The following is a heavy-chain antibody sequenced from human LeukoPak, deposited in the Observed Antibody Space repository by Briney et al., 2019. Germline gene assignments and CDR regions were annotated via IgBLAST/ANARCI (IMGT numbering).Heavy chain of an antibody. CDR1: GDSISSSPYF. V-gene: IGHV4-39*07. D-gene: IGHD5-18*01. CDR3: GRYSYGYGGVDY. Sequence: SETLSLTCTVSGDSISSSPYFWGWFRQPPGKGLEWIGTVYYSGSTYYNPSLKSRVTISIDTSRNQFSLRLTSVTAADTAVYYCGRYSYGYGGVDYWGQGTLVTVSS. J-gene: IGHJ4*02. CDR2: VYYSGST.